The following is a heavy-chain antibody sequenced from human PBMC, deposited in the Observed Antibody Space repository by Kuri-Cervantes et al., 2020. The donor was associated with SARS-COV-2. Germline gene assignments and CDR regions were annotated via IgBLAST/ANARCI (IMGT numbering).Heavy chain of an antibody. Sequence: GESLKISCAASGFTFSDYYMSWIRQATGRGLEWVTYISSSSSTIYYADSVKGRFTISRDNAKNSLYLQMNSLRAEDTALYYCAKDLRSRWEIATFDYWGQGTLVTVSS. CDR1: GFTFSDYY. D-gene: IGHD6-13*01. CDR2: ISSSSSTI. CDR3: AKDLRSRWEIATFDY. V-gene: IGHV3-11*01. J-gene: IGHJ4*02.